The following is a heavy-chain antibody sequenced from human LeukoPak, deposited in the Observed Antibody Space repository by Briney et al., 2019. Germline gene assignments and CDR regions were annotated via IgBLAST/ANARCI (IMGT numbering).Heavy chain of an antibody. V-gene: IGHV4-39*07. Sequence: PSETLSLTCTVSGGSIDTSNYYWGWIRQTPGKGPEWIGSIYYSGDTYYNPSLKRRVTISLDTSKSQFSLKLSSVTAADTAVYYCATSGATTATTWGGNWFDPWGQGALVTVSS. CDR2: IYYSGDT. J-gene: IGHJ5*02. CDR1: GGSIDTSNYY. CDR3: ATSGATTATTWGGNWFDP. D-gene: IGHD4-17*01.